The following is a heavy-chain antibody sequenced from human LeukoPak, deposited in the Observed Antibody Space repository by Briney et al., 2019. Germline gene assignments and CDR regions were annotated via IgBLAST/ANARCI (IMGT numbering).Heavy chain of an antibody. CDR1: GFTFSNAW. CDR3: ARDGLHTAHFDY. J-gene: IGHJ4*02. Sequence: GGSLRLSCAASGFTFSNAWMSWVRQAPGKGLEWVSTVSDSSDVHYSDSVKDRFTISRDNARNSLYLQMNSLRDEDTAVYYCARDGLHTAHFDYWGQGTLVTVSS. V-gene: IGHV3-69-1*01. D-gene: IGHD5-18*01. CDR2: VSDSSDV.